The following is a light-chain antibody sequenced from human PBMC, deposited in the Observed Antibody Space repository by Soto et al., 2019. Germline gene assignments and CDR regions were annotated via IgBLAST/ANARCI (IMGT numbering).Light chain of an antibody. CDR3: QQSYRTPIT. CDR1: QDISNY. V-gene: IGKV1-33*01. Sequence: DIQMTQSPSSLSASVGDRVTITCQASQDISNYLNWYQQKPGKAPKLLIYDASNLETGVPSRFSGSGSGTDFTLTISSLQPEDFATYYCQQSYRTPITFGQGTRLEIK. J-gene: IGKJ5*01. CDR2: DAS.